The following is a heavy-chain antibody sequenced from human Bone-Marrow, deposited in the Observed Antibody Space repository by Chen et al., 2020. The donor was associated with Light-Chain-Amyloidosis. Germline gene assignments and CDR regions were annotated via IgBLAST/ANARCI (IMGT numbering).Heavy chain of an antibody. V-gene: IGHV5-51*01. CDR1: GYTFPNYW. CDR2: IYPNDSDA. CDR3: ARRRDGYNFDY. Sequence: GYTFPNYWIGWVRQMPGKGLEWMGVIYPNDSDARYSPSFEGQVTISADKSITTAYLQWRSLKASDTAMYYCARRRDGYNFDYWGQGTLVTVSS. J-gene: IGHJ4*02. D-gene: IGHD5-12*01.